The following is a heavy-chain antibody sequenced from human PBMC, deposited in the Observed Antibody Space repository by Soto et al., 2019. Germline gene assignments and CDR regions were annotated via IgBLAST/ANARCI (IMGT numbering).Heavy chain of an antibody. Sequence: GASVKVSCKASGYTFTGYFMHWVRQAPGQGLEWMGWISPHSGGTPYAQKFQGRVTMTRDTFISTAYMELNRVRSDDTAVYFCARDPGGSYAYWGQGTLVTVSS. CDR3: ARDPGGSYAY. D-gene: IGHD1-26*01. CDR1: GYTFTGYF. CDR2: ISPHSGGT. V-gene: IGHV1-2*02. J-gene: IGHJ4*02.